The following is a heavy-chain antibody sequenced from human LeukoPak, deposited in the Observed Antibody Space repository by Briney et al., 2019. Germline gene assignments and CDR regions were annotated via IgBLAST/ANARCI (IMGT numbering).Heavy chain of an antibody. J-gene: IGHJ4*02. CDR3: AREGLGAAAGTLDY. V-gene: IGHV3-23*01. D-gene: IGHD6-13*01. Sequence: GGSLRLSCAASGFTFSNYAMSWVRQAPGKGLAWVSIISGSGDNTDYADSAKGRFTISRDNSKNTLSLQMNSLRAEDTAVYYCAREGLGAAAGTLDYWGQRALVTVSS. CDR1: GFTFSNYA. CDR2: ISGSGDNT.